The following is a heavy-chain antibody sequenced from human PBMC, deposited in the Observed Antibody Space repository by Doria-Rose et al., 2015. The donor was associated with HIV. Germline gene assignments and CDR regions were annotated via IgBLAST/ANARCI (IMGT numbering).Heavy chain of an antibody. J-gene: IGHJ4*02. Sequence: QITLKGSGPVLVKPTETLTLTCTVSGVSLSSPGMGVSWIRQPPGQALEWLANMFSDDERSYKTSQKSRLASYRSTSKSQVVLTMTDMDPVDTATYYCARIRSSRWYHKYYFDCWGQGTLVIVSA. CDR1: GVSLSSPGMG. D-gene: IGHD6-13*01. V-gene: IGHV2-26*01. CDR3: ARIRSSRWYHKYYFDC. CDR2: MFSDDER.